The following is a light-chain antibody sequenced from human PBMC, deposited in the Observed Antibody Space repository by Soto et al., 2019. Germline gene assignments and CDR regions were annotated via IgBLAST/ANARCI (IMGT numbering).Light chain of an antibody. V-gene: IGLV2-14*03. CDR1: SSDIGGYNY. CDR2: DVS. CDR3: SSYTSTSTLDV. J-gene: IGLJ1*01. Sequence: QAVVTQPASVSGSPGQSITISCTGTSSDIGGYNYVSWYQQLPGKVPKLIIYDVSNRPSGVSDRFSGSKSGNAASLTISGLQAEDEADYYCSSYTSTSTLDVFGTGTKLTVL.